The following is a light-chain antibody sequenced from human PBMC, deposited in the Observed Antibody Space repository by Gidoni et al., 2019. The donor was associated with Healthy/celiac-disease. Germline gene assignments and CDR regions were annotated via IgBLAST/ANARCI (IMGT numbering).Light chain of an antibody. J-gene: IGKJ1*01. V-gene: IGKV1-6*01. CDR1: PGIRTD. CDR3: LQYYNYPRT. CDR2: AAS. Sequence: QSPSSLSASVGDRVTITCRASPGIRTDLGWYQQKPGKAAKLLSYAASSLQSGVPSRFSGSGSGTDFTLTIRSLQPEDFATYFCLQYYNYPRTFGQGTKVEIK.